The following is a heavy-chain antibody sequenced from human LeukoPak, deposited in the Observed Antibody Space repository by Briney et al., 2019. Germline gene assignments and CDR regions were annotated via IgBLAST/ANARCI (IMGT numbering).Heavy chain of an antibody. V-gene: IGHV3-48*03. CDR1: GFTFSSYE. CDR3: ARDLITMIVVANDAFDI. J-gene: IGHJ3*02. Sequence: GGPLRLSCAASGFTFSSYEMNWVRQAPGKGLEWVSYISSSGSTIYYADSVKGRFTISRDNAKNSLYLQMNSLRAEDTAVYYCARDLITMIVVANDAFDIWGQGTVVTVSS. CDR2: ISSSGSTI. D-gene: IGHD3-22*01.